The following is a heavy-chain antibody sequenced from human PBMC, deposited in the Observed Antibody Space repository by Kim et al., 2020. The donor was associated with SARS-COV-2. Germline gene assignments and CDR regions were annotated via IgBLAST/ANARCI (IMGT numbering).Heavy chain of an antibody. CDR3: AREYTRGWDLVA. V-gene: IGHV3-33*05. Sequence: GGSLRLSCEASGFTFSSYGMHWVRQAPGKGLEWVAVISHDGSKKYYADSVKGRFTSSRDNSKNTVYLQMNSLRADDTALYYCAREYTRGWDLVAWGQGTLVTVSS. CDR2: ISHDGSKK. D-gene: IGHD6-19*01. J-gene: IGHJ5*02. CDR1: GFTFSSYG.